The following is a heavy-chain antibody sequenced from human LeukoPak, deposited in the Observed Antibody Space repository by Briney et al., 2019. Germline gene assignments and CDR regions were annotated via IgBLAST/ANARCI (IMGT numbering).Heavy chain of an antibody. CDR1: GFTFSSYA. J-gene: IGHJ4*02. D-gene: IGHD3-10*01. CDR3: AKDGDLYGSGKFDY. CDR2: ISGSGGST. Sequence: GGSLRPSCAASGFTFSSYAMSWVRQAPGKGLEWVSAISGSGGSTYYADSVKGRFTISRDNSKNTLYLQMNSLRAEDTAVYYCAKDGDLYGSGKFDYWGQGTLVTVSS. V-gene: IGHV3-23*01.